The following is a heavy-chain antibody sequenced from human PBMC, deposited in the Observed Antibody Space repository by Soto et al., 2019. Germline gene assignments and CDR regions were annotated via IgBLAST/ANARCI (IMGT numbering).Heavy chain of an antibody. CDR2: ISWNSGSI. D-gene: IGHD6-19*01. CDR3: AKDSSGWYGYFQH. CDR1: GFTFDDYA. V-gene: IGHV3-9*01. J-gene: IGHJ1*01. Sequence: EVQLVESGGGLVQPGRSLRLSCAASGFTFDDYAMHWVRQAPGKGLEWVSGISWNSGSIGYADSVKGRFTISRDNAKNSLYLQINSLRAEDTALYYCAKDSSGWYGYFQHWGQGTLVTVSS.